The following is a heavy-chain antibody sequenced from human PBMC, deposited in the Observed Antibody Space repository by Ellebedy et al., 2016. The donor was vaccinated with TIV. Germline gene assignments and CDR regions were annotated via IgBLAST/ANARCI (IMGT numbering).Heavy chain of an antibody. Sequence: GESLKISCAASGFTFSNYWMNWVRQAPGKGLEWVANIKQDGGEKYYVDSVEGRFAISRDNAKNSMYLQMNSLRDEDTAVYYCARDQWLGRAYYFDYWGQGTLLTVSS. CDR3: ARDQWLGRAYYFDY. V-gene: IGHV3-7*01. J-gene: IGHJ4*02. CDR1: GFTFSNYW. D-gene: IGHD6-19*01. CDR2: IKQDGGEK.